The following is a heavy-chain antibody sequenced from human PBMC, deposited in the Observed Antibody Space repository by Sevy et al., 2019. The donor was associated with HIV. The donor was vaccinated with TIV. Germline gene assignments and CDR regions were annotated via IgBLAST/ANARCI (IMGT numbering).Heavy chain of an antibody. J-gene: IGHJ4*01. V-gene: IGHV4-34*01. CDR2: INYSGNI. CDR1: GGPANNYY. Sequence: SETLSLTCAIYGGPANNYYWSGIRQPPGRGLERIGEINYSGNINYNPSVKSRVSVSVDTSKNQFSLSLRTVTAADTAFYYCARQIGSVTGTSDYFDFWGHGTLVTVSS. D-gene: IGHD6-19*01. CDR3: ARQIGSVTGTSDYFDF.